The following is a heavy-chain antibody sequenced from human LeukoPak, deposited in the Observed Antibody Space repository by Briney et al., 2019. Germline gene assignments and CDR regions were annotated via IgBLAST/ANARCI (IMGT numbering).Heavy chain of an antibody. J-gene: IGHJ4*02. CDR2: ISSSSSYI. CDR1: GFTFSSYS. D-gene: IGHD3-10*01. CDR3: ARNYYGSGSCDY. Sequence: GGSLRLSCAASGFTFSSYSMNWVRQAPGKGLEWVSSISSSSSYIYYADSVKGRFTISRDNAKNSPYLQMNSLRAEDTAVYYCARNYYGSGSCDYWGQGTLVTVSS. V-gene: IGHV3-21*01.